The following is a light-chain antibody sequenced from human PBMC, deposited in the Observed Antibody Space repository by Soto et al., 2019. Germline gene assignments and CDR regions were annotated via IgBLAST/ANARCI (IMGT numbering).Light chain of an antibody. CDR1: QSVNNIY. V-gene: IGKV3-20*01. CDR3: RHYGSSPPMYT. Sequence: DIVLTQSPGPLSLSPGERASLSCRASQSVNNIYLGWYQQKPGQAPRLLIYGASSRATGIPDRFSGSGSGTDFTLTISRLEPEDFAVYYCRHYGSSPPMYTFGQGTKLEIK. CDR2: GAS. J-gene: IGKJ2*01.